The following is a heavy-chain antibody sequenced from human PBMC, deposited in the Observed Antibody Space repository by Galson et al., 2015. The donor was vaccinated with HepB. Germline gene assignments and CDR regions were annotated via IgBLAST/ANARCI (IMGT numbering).Heavy chain of an antibody. J-gene: IGHJ5*02. CDR2: ISSSSDTI. CDR1: GFSLSDYY. CDR3: ARAALGWFDP. D-gene: IGHD6-25*01. Sequence: SLRLSCAVSGFSLSDYYMSWIRQAPGKGLEWLIYISSSSDTIDYADSVKGRFTISRDNAKNSLYLHMNSLRAEDTAIYYCARAALGWFDPWGQGTLVTVSS. V-gene: IGHV3-11*01.